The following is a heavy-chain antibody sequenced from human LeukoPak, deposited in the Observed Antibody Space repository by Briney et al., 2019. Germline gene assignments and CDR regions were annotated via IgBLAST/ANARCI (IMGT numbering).Heavy chain of an antibody. Sequence: PGGSLRLSCAASGFTFSSYGMHWVRQAPGKGLEWVAFIRYDGSNKYYADSVKGRFTISRDNSKNMLYLQMNSLRAEDTAVYYCAKDYRPYCSSTSCTSMDVWGKGTTVTVSS. J-gene: IGHJ6*04. CDR3: AKDYRPYCSSTSCTSMDV. CDR2: IRYDGSNK. D-gene: IGHD2-2*01. CDR1: GFTFSSYG. V-gene: IGHV3-30*02.